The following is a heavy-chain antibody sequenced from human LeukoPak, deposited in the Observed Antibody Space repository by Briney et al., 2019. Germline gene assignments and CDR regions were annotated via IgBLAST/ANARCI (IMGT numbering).Heavy chain of an antibody. Sequence: GGSLRLSCAASGFTFSTYWMSWVRQAPGKGLEWVANIKEDGNRIYYVDSVKGRFTISRENAKNSLYLQMSSLRAEDTAVYYCARGGWYYFEYWGQGVLVTVSS. J-gene: IGHJ4*02. V-gene: IGHV3-7*01. CDR1: GFTFSTYW. CDR2: IKEDGNRI. CDR3: ARGGWYYFEY.